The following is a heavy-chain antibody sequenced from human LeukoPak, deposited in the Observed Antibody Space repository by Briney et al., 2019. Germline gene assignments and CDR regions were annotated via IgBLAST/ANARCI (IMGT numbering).Heavy chain of an antibody. CDR3: AKSMTTVYDFDY. J-gene: IGHJ4*02. CDR1: GFTFSSYA. D-gene: IGHD4-17*01. V-gene: IGHV3-23*01. Sequence: GGSLRLSCAASGFTFSSYAMSWVRQAPGKGLEWVSAISGSGSTYYADSVKGRFTISRDNSKNTLYLQMNSLRAEDTAVYYCAKSMTTVYDFDYWGQGTLVTVSS. CDR2: ISGSGST.